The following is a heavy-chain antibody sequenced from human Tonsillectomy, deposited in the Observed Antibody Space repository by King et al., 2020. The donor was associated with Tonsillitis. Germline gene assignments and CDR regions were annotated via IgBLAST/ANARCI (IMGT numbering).Heavy chain of an antibody. CDR1: GYTFTGYY. CDR3: ARVRCILGAANRPGACSPSEYYAMDV. V-gene: IGHV1-2*02. CDR2: INPNSGGT. Sequence: MQLVQSGAEVKKPGASVKVSCKASGYTFTGYYIHWVRQAPGQGLEWTGWINPNSGGTNYAQKFQGRVTMTRDTSISTVYMELSRLRSDDTAVYYCARVRCILGAANRPGACSPSEYYAMDVWGQGTTVTVSS. D-gene: IGHD1-26*01. J-gene: IGHJ6*02.